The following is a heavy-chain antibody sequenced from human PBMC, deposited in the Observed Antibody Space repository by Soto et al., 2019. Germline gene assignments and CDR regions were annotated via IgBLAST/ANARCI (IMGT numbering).Heavy chain of an antibody. D-gene: IGHD4-17*01. Sequence: GGSLRLSCAASGFTFSSYSMNWVRQAPGKGLEWVSSISSSSSYIYYADSVKGRFTISRDNAKNSLYLQMNSLRAEDTAVYYCARAGRATVTLGAFDIWGQGTMVTVSS. CDR3: ARAGRATVTLGAFDI. CDR2: ISSSSSYI. J-gene: IGHJ3*02. CDR1: GFTFSSYS. V-gene: IGHV3-21*01.